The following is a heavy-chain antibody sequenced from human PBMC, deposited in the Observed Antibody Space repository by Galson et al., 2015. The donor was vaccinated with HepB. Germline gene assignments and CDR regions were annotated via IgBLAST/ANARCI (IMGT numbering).Heavy chain of an antibody. J-gene: IGHJ6*02. CDR1: GFTFSTYS. D-gene: IGHD3-16*01. CDR3: ARDWGYYYYYGMDV. Sequence: SLRLSCAASGFTFSTYSMHWVRQAPGKGLEWVSYISSSSSTIYYADSVKGRFTISRDNAKNSLYLQMNSLRDEDTAVYYCARDWGYYYYYGMDVWGQGTTVTVSS. CDR2: ISSSSSTI. V-gene: IGHV3-48*02.